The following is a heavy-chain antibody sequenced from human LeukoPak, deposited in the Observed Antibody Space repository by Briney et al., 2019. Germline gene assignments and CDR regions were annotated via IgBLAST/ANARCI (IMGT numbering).Heavy chain of an antibody. V-gene: IGHV4-39*02. CDR1: GGSISSSTHY. J-gene: IGHJ4*02. CDR2: IYYSGTT. D-gene: IGHD6-13*01. Sequence: SETLSLTCTVSGGSISSSTHYWGWIRQPPGKGLEWIGSIYYSGTTYYNPSLKSRVTMSVDTSKNQFSLKLSSVTAADTAVYYCARERREGGSSWIDYWGRGTLVTVSS. CDR3: ARERREGGSSWIDY.